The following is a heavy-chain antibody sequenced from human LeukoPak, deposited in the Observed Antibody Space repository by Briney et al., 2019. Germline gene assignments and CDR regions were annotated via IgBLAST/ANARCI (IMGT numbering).Heavy chain of an antibody. J-gene: IGHJ4*02. Sequence: SETLSLTCTVSGGSISSGSYYWSWIRQPAGMGLEWIGRIYTSGSTNYDPSLKSRVTISVDTSKNQFSLKLSSVTAADIAVYYCARSPGATHRYSSSWPFDYWGQGTLVTVSS. V-gene: IGHV4-61*02. CDR3: ARSPGATHRYSSSWPFDY. CDR1: GGSISSGSYY. CDR2: IYTSGST. D-gene: IGHD6-13*01.